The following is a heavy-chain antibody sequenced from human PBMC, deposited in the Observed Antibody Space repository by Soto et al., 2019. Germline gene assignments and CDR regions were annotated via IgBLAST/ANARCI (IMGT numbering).Heavy chain of an antibody. CDR2: INPNSGGT. D-gene: IGHD5-12*01. J-gene: IGHJ6*02. Sequence: ASVKVSCKAPGYTITGYYMYWVRQAPGQGLEWMGWINPNSGGTNYAQKFQGWVTMTRGTSISTAYMELSRLRSDDTAVYYCAREGVAPYYYYGMDVWGQGTPVTVSS. V-gene: IGHV1-2*04. CDR1: GYTITGYY. CDR3: AREGVAPYYYYGMDV.